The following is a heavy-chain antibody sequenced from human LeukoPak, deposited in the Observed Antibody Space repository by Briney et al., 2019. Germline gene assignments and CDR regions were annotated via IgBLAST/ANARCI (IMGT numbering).Heavy chain of an antibody. CDR3: AREFWCNDNNCYLSSFDI. J-gene: IGHJ3*02. CDR2: ISAYNGNT. Sequence: GASVKVSCKASGYTFTNYAIIWVRHAPGQGLEWMAYISAYNGNTENAHKIQGRVTLTTDTSTNTAYMELSSLRSDDTAVYYCAREFWCNDNNCYLSSFDICGQGTVVTVSS. CDR1: GYTFTNYA. D-gene: IGHD1-20*01. V-gene: IGHV1-18*01.